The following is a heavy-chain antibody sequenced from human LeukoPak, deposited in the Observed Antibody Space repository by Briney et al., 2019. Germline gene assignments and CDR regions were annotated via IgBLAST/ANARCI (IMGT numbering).Heavy chain of an antibody. J-gene: IGHJ4*02. D-gene: IGHD2-21*01. CDR3: APRVVVIAAPFDY. V-gene: IGHV3-23*01. CDR1: GFTFSSYA. Sequence: GGSLRLSCGASGFTFSSYAMSWVRQAPGKGPEWVSAISGSGGSTYYADSVKGRFTISRDNSKNTPYLQMNSLRAEDTAVYYCAPRVVVIAAPFDYWGQGTLVTVSS. CDR2: ISGSGGST.